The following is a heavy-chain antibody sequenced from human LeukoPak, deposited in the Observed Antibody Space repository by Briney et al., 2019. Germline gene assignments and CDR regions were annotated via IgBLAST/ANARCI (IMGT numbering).Heavy chain of an antibody. CDR2: IIPIFGTA. CDR1: GGTFSSYA. CDR3: ASEGAVAGTVFDY. J-gene: IGHJ4*02. V-gene: IGHV1-69*06. D-gene: IGHD6-19*01. Sequence: ASVRVSCKASGGTFSSYAISWVRQAPGQGLEWMGGIIPIFGTANYAQKFQGRVTITADKSTSTAYMELSSLRSEDTAVYYCASEGAVAGTVFDYWGQGTLVTVSS.